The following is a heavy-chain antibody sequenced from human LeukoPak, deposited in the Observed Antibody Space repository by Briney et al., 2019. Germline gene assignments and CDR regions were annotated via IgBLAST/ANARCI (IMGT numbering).Heavy chain of an antibody. J-gene: IGHJ4*02. CDR2: MNPNSGYT. CDR1: GYTFTSYD. V-gene: IGHV1-8*01. CDR3: ARASRIKIAATMYYFDY. Sequence: ASVKVSCKASGYTFTSYDINWVRQATGQGLEWMGWMNPNSGYTGYAQKFQGRVTMTRNTSISTAFMELSSLRSEDTAVYYCARASRIKIAATMYYFDYWGQGSLVTVSS. D-gene: IGHD5-12*01.